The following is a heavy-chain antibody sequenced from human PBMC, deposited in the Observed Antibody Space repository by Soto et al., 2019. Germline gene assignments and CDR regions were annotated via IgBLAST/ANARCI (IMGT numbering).Heavy chain of an antibody. CDR1: GFTFSDYY. CDR2: ISSSGSTI. D-gene: IGHD3-3*01. J-gene: IGHJ4*02. Sequence: PGGSLRLSCAASGFTFSDYYMSWIRQAPGKGLEWVSYISSSGSTIYYADSVKGRFTISRDNAKNSLYLQMNSLRADDTAVYYCARESITIFEVVIGLGYWGQGTLVTVSS. CDR3: ARESITIFEVVIGLGY. V-gene: IGHV3-11*01.